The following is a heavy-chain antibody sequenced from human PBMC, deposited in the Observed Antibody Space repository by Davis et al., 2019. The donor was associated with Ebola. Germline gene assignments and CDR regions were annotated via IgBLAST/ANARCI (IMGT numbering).Heavy chain of an antibody. J-gene: IGHJ6*02. CDR1: GYTFTSYY. D-gene: IGHD2-15*01. V-gene: IGHV1-46*01. CDR3: ARAILPWDGYYYYGMDV. CDR2: INPSGGST. Sequence: ASVKVSCKASGYTFTSYYMHWVRQAPGQGLEWMGIINPSGGSTSYAQKFQGRVTMTRDTSTSTVYMELSSLRSEDTAVYYCARAILPWDGYYYYGMDVWGQGTTVTVSS.